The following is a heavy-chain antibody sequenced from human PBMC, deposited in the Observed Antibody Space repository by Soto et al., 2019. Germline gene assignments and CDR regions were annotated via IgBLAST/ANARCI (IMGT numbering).Heavy chain of an antibody. CDR3: ATNVSGSTGRQDLWYFDL. Sequence: EVQLLDSGGGLVQPGGSLRLSCAASGFTFSGYALTWVRQAPGKGLEWVSAISGGGDATFYADSVKGRFTISRDNSKNTLDLQMDTLKAEYTALYYGATNVSGSTGRQDLWYFDLWGRGTLVTVSS. J-gene: IGHJ2*01. V-gene: IGHV3-23*01. CDR1: GFTFSGYA. D-gene: IGHD3-16*01. CDR2: ISGGGDAT.